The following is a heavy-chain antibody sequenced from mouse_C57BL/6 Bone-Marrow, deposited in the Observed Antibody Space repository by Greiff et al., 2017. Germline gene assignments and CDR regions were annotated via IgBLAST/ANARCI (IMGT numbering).Heavy chain of an antibody. V-gene: IGHV1-31*01. D-gene: IGHD2-4*01. CDR1: GYSFTGYY. J-gene: IGHJ3*01. CDR2: IYPYNGVS. Sequence: EVKVVESGPELVKPGASVKISCKASGYSFTGYYMHWVKQSHGNILDWIGYIYPYNGVSSYNQKFKGKATLTVDKSSSTAYMELRSLTSEDSAVYYCARSGRLRRGFAYWGQGTLVTVSA. CDR3: ARSGRLRRGFAY.